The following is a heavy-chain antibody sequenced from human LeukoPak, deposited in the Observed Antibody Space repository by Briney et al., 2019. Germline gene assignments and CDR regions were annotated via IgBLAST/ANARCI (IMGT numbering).Heavy chain of an antibody. D-gene: IGHD2-8*02. CDR1: GLTLSNYA. Sequence: GGSLRLSCAASGLTLSNYAMSWVRQAPGKGLEWFPSITARADSTYCADSVKGRVTISRDNSKNTLFLQLNSLRAEDAAVYYCAKTYMWSIDAFHIWGQGTMVTVSS. J-gene: IGHJ3*02. CDR2: ITARADST. CDR3: AKTYMWSIDAFHI. V-gene: IGHV3-23*01.